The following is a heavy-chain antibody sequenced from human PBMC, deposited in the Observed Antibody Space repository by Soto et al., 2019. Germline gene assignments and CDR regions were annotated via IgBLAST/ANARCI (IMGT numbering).Heavy chain of an antibody. CDR2: ISPSHGNT. CDR3: ARSLSYFTFWTGLTFGY. CDR1: GYTFTDFG. D-gene: IGHD3-3*01. Sequence: ASVKVSCKASGYTFTDFGFSWVRQAPGQGLEWMGWISPSHGNTNYVQKFQDRFVMTTDTSTSKVYMDLRSLTSDDTAVYYCARSLSYFTFWTGLTFGYWGPGTLVTVS. J-gene: IGHJ4*02. V-gene: IGHV1-18*01.